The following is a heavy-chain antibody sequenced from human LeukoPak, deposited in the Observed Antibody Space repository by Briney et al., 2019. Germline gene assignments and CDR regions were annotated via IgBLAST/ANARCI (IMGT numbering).Heavy chain of an antibody. J-gene: IGHJ4*02. CDR3: AKDLKMTNYFDY. Sequence: GGSLRLSCAASGFTFSSYAMSWVRQAPGKGVEGVSAISGSGGSTYYADSVKGRFTISRDNSKNTLYLQMNSLRAEDTAVYYCAKDLKMTNYFDYWGQGTLVTVSS. V-gene: IGHV3-23*01. CDR2: ISGSGGST. CDR1: GFTFSSYA. D-gene: IGHD5-24*01.